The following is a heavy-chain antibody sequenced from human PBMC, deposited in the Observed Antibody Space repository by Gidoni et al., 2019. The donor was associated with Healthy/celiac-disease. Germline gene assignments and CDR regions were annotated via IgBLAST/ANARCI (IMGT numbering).Heavy chain of an antibody. V-gene: IGHV4-34*01. CDR3: ARGYCSSTSCYRGFRYYYFDY. D-gene: IGHD2-2*01. J-gene: IGHJ4*02. CDR2: INHS. CDR1: GGSFSGYY. Sequence: QVQLQQWGAGLLKPSETLSLTCAVYGGSFSGYYWSWIRQPPGKGLEWIGEINHSGVTISVDTSKNQFSLKLSSVTAADTAVYYCARGYCSSTSCYRGFRYYYFDYWGQGTLVTVSS.